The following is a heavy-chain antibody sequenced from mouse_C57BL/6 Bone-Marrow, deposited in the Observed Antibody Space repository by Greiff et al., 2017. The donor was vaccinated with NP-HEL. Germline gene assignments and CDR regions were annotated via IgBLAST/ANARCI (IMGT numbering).Heavy chain of an antibody. CDR2: ISSGSGTI. V-gene: IGHV5-17*01. CDR1: GFTFSDYG. D-gene: IGHD2-5*01. J-gene: IGHJ2*01. CDR3: ARNDSNYDDYFDY. Sequence: EVQLVESGGGLVKPGGSLKLSCAASGFTFSDYGMHWVRPAPEKGLEWVAYISSGSGTISYAVTVKGRFTHSRDNANNTLFLQMTSLRSDGTAMYYCARNDSNYDDYFDYWGQGTTLTVSS.